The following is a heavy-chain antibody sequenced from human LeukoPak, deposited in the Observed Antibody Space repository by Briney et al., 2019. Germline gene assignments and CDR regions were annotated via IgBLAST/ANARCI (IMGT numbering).Heavy chain of an antibody. D-gene: IGHD2-21*02. V-gene: IGHV1-18*01. Sequence: ASVKVSCKASGYTFTSYGISWVRQAPGQGLEWMGWISAYNGNTNYAQKFQGRVTMTTDTSTSTAYMELRSLRSDGTAVYYCARLGHIVVVTANYYFDYWGQGTLVTVSS. J-gene: IGHJ4*02. CDR2: ISAYNGNT. CDR1: GYTFTSYG. CDR3: ARLGHIVVVTANYYFDY.